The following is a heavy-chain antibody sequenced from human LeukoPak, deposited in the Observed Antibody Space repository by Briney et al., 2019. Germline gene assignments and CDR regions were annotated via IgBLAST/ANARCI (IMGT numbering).Heavy chain of an antibody. Sequence: GGSLRLSCAVSGITLSNYGMSWVRQAPGKGLEWVAGISDSGGRTNYADSVKGRFTIPRDNPKNTLYLQMNSLRAEDTAVYFCAKRGVVIRVILVGFHKEAYYFDSWGQGALVTVSS. CDR1: GITLSNYG. CDR2: ISDSGGRT. J-gene: IGHJ4*02. D-gene: IGHD3-22*01. V-gene: IGHV3-23*01. CDR3: AKRGVVIRVILVGFHKEAYYFDS.